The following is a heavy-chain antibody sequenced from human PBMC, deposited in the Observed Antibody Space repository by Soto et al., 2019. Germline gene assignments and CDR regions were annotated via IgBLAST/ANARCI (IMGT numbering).Heavy chain of an antibody. D-gene: IGHD3-16*01. CDR1: ASTFSLYG. CDR2: ISSSSGTI. CDR3: AMGSYGAFAI. Sequence: EVQLVESGGGLVKPGESLRLSCAASASTFSLYGMNWVRQAPGKGLQWVASISSSSGTIHYADSVKGRFTISRDNAKTSLYLQMNGLRGEDTALYYCAMGSYGAFAIWGQGTMVTVSS. J-gene: IGHJ3*02. V-gene: IGHV3-21*06.